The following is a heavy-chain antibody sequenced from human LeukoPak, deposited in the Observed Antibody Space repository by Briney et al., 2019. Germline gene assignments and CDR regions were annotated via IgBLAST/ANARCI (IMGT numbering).Heavy chain of an antibody. Sequence: PGGSLRLSCAGSGFTFSDFWMTWIRQPPGKGLEWIGYIYYIGSTNYNPSLKSRVTISVDTSKNPFSLRLSSVTAADTAMYYCAGIVGATKGYYFDYWGQGTLVTVSS. CDR2: IYYIGST. V-gene: IGHV4-59*01. D-gene: IGHD1-26*01. J-gene: IGHJ4*02. CDR3: AGIVGATKGYYFDY. CDR1: GFTFSDFW.